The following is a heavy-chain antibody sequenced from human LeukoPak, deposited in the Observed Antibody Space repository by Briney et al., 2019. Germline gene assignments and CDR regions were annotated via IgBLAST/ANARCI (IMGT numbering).Heavy chain of an antibody. CDR3: ARRSGSLDDDAFDI. D-gene: IGHD1-26*01. V-gene: IGHV4-34*01. Sequence: SETLSLTCAVYGGSFSGYYWSWIRQPPGKGLEWIGEINHSGSTNYNPSLKSRVTISVDTSKNQFSLKLSSVTAADTAVYYCARRSGSLDDDAFDIWGQGTMVTVSS. J-gene: IGHJ3*02. CDR2: INHSGST. CDR1: GGSFSGYY.